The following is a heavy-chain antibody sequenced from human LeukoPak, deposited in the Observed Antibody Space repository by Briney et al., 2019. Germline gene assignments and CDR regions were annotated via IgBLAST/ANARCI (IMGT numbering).Heavy chain of an antibody. CDR3: ARGYSSPVPNFDY. CDR1: GGTFSSYA. J-gene: IGHJ4*02. CDR2: INPNNGGT. V-gene: IGHV1-2*02. D-gene: IGHD6-13*01. Sequence: ASVKVSCKASGGTFSSYAISWVRQAPGQGLEWMGWINPNNGGTSYAQKFQGRVTMTRDTSITTAYMELPSLTSDDTAVYYCARGYSSPVPNFDYWGQGTLVTVSS.